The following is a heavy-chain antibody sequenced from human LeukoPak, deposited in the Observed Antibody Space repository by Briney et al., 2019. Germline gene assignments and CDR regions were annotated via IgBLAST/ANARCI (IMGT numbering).Heavy chain of an antibody. J-gene: IGHJ4*02. D-gene: IGHD2-2*02. CDR2: IKQDGSEK. CDR3: ARSYCSSTSCYNGY. Sequence: PGGSLRLSCAASGFTFSSYWMSWVRQAPGKGLEWVANIKQDGSEKYYVDSVKGRFTISRDNAKNSLYLQMNSLRAEDTAVYYCARSYCSSTSCYNGYWGQGTLVTVSS. CDR1: GFTFSSYW. V-gene: IGHV3-7*03.